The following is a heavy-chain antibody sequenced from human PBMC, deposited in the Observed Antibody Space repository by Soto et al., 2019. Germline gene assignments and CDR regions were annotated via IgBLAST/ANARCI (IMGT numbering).Heavy chain of an antibody. D-gene: IGHD3-22*01. CDR3: ARDSYYYDSSGSYYFDY. CDR2: IYYSGST. CDR1: GGSISGYY. J-gene: IGHJ4*02. V-gene: IGHV4-59*01. Sequence: SETLSLTCTVSGGSISGYYWRWIRQPPGKGLEWIGYIYYSGSTNYNPSLKSRVTISVDTSKNQFSLKLSSVTAADTAVYYCARDSYYYDSSGSYYFDYWGQGTLVTVSS.